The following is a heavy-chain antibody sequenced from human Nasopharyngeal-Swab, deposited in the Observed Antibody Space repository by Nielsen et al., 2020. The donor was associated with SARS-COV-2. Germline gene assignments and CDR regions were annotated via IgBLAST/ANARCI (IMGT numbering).Heavy chain of an antibody. J-gene: IGHJ4*02. Sequence: GGSLRLSCAASGFTFSSYEMNWVRQAPGKGLEWVSYISSSGSTIYYADSVKGRFTISRGNAKNSLYLQMNSLRAEDTAVYYCASFITIFGVVIGGDYWGQGTLVTVSS. CDR2: ISSSGSTI. D-gene: IGHD3-3*01. V-gene: IGHV3-48*03. CDR1: GFTFSSYE. CDR3: ASFITIFGVVIGGDY.